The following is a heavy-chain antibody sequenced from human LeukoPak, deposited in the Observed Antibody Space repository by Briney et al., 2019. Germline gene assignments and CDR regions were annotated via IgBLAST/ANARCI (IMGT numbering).Heavy chain of an antibody. CDR3: ARDTDTARALFDY. CDR2: ISSSGSTI. D-gene: IGHD5-18*01. J-gene: IGHJ4*02. Sequence: GGSLRLSCAASGFTFSSYEMNWVRQAPGKGLEWVSCISSSGSTIYYADSVKGRFTISRDNAKNSLYLQMNSLRAEDTAVYYCARDTDTARALFDYWGQGTLVTVSS. V-gene: IGHV3-48*03. CDR1: GFTFSSYE.